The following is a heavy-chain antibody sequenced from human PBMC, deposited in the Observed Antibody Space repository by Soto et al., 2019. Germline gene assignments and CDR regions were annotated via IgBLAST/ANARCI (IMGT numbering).Heavy chain of an antibody. CDR3: ARVRYYCSGSYYDYYYGIDV. V-gene: IGHV1-69*01. D-gene: IGHD3-10*01. J-gene: IGHJ6*02. CDR1: GGTFSSYA. Sequence: QVQLVQSGAEVKKPGSSVKVSCKASGGTFSSYAISWVRQAPGQGLEWMGGSIPIFGTANYAQKFQGRGTITANESTSTAYMELSSLRSEDTAVYYCARVRYYCSGSYYDYYYGIDVWGQGTTVTVSS. CDR2: SIPIFGTA.